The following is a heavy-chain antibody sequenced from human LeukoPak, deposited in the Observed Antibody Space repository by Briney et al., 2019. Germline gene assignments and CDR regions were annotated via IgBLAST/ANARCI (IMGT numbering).Heavy chain of an antibody. Sequence: ASVKVSCRASGYTFTGYYMHWVRQAPGQGLEWMGWISTNSGDTNYAQKFQGRVTMTRDTSISTAYTELSRLSSDDTAVYYCARGDSSRGYYYMDVWGKGTTVTVSS. J-gene: IGHJ6*03. CDR1: GYTFTGYY. CDR2: ISTNSGDT. D-gene: IGHD2-21*01. CDR3: ARGDSSRGYYYMDV. V-gene: IGHV1-2*02.